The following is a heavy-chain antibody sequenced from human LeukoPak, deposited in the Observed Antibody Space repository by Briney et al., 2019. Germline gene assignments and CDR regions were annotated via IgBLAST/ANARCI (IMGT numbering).Heavy chain of an antibody. CDR3: TRADSSDNSYSIGYLDP. CDR1: GYSLKDYF. V-gene: IGHV1-2*02. J-gene: IGHJ5*02. CDR2: INSKSGDT. Sequence: ASVKVSCKASGYSLKDYFIHWLRQAPGQGPEWLGWINSKSGDTDYGQQFRGRVNMTRDMAISTIYLELHSLRIDDTAIYYCTRADSSDNSYSIGYLDPGGQGSLVTVSS. D-gene: IGHD3-22*01.